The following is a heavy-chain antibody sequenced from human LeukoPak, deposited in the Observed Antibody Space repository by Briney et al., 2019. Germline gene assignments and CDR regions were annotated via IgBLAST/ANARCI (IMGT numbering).Heavy chain of an antibody. CDR2: ISTTSSDI. D-gene: IGHD3-3*01. CDR3: ARVGQFLRPFDY. V-gene: IGHV3-11*01. CDR1: GFAFSDYP. Sequence: GGSLRLSCAASGFAFSDYPMSWVRQAPGKGLEWGSYISTTSSDIYYADFVKGRFTISRDNAQNSLYLQMNSLRAEDTAVYYCARVGQFLRPFDYWGQGTLVTVSS. J-gene: IGHJ4*02.